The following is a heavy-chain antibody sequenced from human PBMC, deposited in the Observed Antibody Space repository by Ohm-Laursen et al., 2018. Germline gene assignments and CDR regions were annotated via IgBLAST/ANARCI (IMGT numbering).Heavy chain of an antibody. J-gene: IGHJ4*02. CDR2: IDYRGST. D-gene: IGHD6-19*01. V-gene: IGHV4-59*08. CDR3: ATTTMDTSGWFGNYFDS. CDR1: SGSISSYY. Sequence: SQTLSLTCTVSSGSISSYYWSWIRQPPGKGLEWIGYIDYRGSTKYNPSLRSRVTMSIDTSRNQFSLKLSSVTAADTAVYYCATTTMDTSGWFGNYFDSWGQRTLVTVSA.